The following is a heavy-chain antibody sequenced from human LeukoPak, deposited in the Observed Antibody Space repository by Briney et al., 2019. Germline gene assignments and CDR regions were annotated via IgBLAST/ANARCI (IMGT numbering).Heavy chain of an antibody. CDR1: GFIFNEFY. V-gene: IGHV3-11*04. D-gene: IGHD2-21*01. J-gene: IGHJ6*03. CDR2: VTTTGDPV. CDR3: ARLVIDSPSSYYMDV. Sequence: GGSLRFFCSASGFIFNEFYMSWTRQGPGKGLECVSYVTTTGDPVYYTDSVKGRFTISRENAKNSLFLQMTSLRDEDTAVYYCARLVIDSPSSYYMDVWGNGTTVTVSS.